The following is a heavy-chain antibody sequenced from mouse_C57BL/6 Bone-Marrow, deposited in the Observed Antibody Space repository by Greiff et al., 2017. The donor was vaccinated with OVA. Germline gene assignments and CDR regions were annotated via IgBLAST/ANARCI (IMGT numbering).Heavy chain of an antibody. D-gene: IGHD1-1*01. CDR3: ARGYYGSRG. Sequence: VQLQQSGAELAKPGASVKLSCKASGYTFTSYWMHWVKQRPGQGLEWIGYINPSSGYTKYNQKFKDKATLTADKSPSTAYMQLSSLTYEDSAVYYCARGYYGSRGWGQGTTLTVSS. CDR2: INPSSGYT. CDR1: GYTFTSYW. V-gene: IGHV1-7*01. J-gene: IGHJ2*01.